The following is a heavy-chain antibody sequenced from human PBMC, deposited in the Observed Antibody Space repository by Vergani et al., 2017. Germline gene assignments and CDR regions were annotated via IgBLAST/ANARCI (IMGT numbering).Heavy chain of an antibody. J-gene: IGHJ6*02. Sequence: QVQLVESGGGVVQPGRSLRLSCAASGFTFSSYGMHWVRQAPGKGLEWVAVIWYDGSNKYYADSVKGRFTISRDNSKNTLYLQMNSLRAEDTAVYYCARDSGIAAAGLYYYYYGMDVWGQGP. V-gene: IGHV3-33*01. D-gene: IGHD6-13*01. CDR2: IWYDGSNK. CDR1: GFTFSSYG. CDR3: ARDSGIAAAGLYYYYYGMDV.